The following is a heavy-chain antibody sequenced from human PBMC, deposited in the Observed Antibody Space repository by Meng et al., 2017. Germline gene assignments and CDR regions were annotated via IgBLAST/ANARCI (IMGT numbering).Heavy chain of an antibody. J-gene: IGHJ6*02. D-gene: IGHD5-18*01. V-gene: IGHV1-69*13. CDR3: ARVTAMGYYYYYGMDV. CDR2: IIPIFDTA. CDR1: GGTFSSYA. Sequence: SVKVSCKASGGTFSSYAISWVRQAPGQGLEWMGGIIPIFDTANYAQKFQGRVTITADESTSTAYMELSSLRSEDTAVYYCARVTAMGYYYYYGMDVWGQGTTVTVSS.